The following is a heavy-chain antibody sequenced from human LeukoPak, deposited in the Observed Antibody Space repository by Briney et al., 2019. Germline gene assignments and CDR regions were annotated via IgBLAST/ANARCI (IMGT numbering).Heavy chain of an antibody. Sequence: GGSLRLSCAASGLTFSSYEMNWVRQAPGKGLEWVSYISSSGSTIYYADSVKGRFTISRDNAKNSLYLQMNSLRAEDTAVYYCARGCSSTSCYGDWFDPWGQGTLVTVSS. CDR1: GLTFSSYE. J-gene: IGHJ5*02. D-gene: IGHD2-2*01. CDR3: ARGCSSTSCYGDWFDP. V-gene: IGHV3-48*03. CDR2: ISSSGSTI.